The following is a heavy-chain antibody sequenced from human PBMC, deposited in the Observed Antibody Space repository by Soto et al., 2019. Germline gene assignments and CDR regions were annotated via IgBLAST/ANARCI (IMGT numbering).Heavy chain of an antibody. Sequence: GGSLRLSCAASGFTFSSYGMHWVRQAPGKGLEWVAVISYDGSNKYYADSVKGRFTISRDNSKNTLYLQMNSLRAEDTAVYYCAKDDNYGAYFDYWGQGTLVTVSS. V-gene: IGHV3-30*18. CDR3: AKDDNYGAYFDY. J-gene: IGHJ4*02. D-gene: IGHD4-17*01. CDR1: GFTFSSYG. CDR2: ISYDGSNK.